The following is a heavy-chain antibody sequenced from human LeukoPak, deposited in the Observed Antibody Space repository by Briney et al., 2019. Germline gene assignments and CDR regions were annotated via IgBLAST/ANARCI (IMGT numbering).Heavy chain of an antibody. CDR2: INHIVSA. CDR1: GGSFSGYY. CDR3: ARGPDSSSWILEGFDY. J-gene: IGHJ4*02. D-gene: IGHD6-13*01. Sequence: SETLCLTCAVYGGSFSGYYRSWIRQPPGKGLEWMGEINHIVSANNNTYLKSRGTISVDTSKNQFSLKLSSVTAADTAVYYCARGPDSSSWILEGFDYWGQGTLVTVSS. V-gene: IGHV4-34*04.